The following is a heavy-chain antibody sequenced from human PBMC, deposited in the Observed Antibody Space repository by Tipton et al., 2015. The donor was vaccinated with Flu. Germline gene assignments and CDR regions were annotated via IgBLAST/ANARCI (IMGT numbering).Heavy chain of an antibody. CDR1: GGSFSGYY. J-gene: IGHJ3*02. D-gene: IGHD2-15*01. CDR3: ARGLGVVVAVAFDI. CDR2: INHSGST. V-gene: IGHV4-34*01. Sequence: LRLSCAVYGGSFSGYYWSWIRQPPGKGLEWIGEINHSGSTNYNPSLKSRVTISVGTSKNQFSLKLSSVTAADTAVYYCARGLGVVVAVAFDIWGQGTMVTVSS.